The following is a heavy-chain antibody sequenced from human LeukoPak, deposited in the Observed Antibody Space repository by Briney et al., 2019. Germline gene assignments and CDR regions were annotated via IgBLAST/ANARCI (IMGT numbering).Heavy chain of an antibody. D-gene: IGHD2-2*01. V-gene: IGHV4-4*02. CDR2: IYHSGST. Sequence: SGTLTLTCAVSGGSISSSHWWSWVRPPPGKGLEWIGEIYHSGSTNYNPSLKSRVTISVDKSKNQFSLKLSSVTAADTAVYYCARDPLYCSSTSCYSAQWWFDPWGQGTLVTVSS. J-gene: IGHJ5*02. CDR1: GGSISSSHW. CDR3: ARDPLYCSSTSCYSAQWWFDP.